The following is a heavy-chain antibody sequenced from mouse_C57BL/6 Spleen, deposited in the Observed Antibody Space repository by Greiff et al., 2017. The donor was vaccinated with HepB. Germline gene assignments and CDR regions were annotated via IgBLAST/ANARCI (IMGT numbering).Heavy chain of an antibody. D-gene: IGHD4-1*01. CDR1: GFTFSSYA. CDR2: ISDGGSYT. J-gene: IGHJ2*01. CDR3: AREGDWDGFDY. V-gene: IGHV5-4*01. Sequence: DVQLVESGGGLVKPGGSLKLSCAASGFTFSSYAMSWVRQTPEKRLEWVATISDGGSYTYYPDNVKGRFTISRDNAKNNLYLQMSHLKSEDTAMYYCAREGDWDGFDYWGQGTTLTVSS.